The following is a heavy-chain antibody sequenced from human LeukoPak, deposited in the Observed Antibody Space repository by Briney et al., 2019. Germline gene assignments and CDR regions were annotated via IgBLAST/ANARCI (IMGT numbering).Heavy chain of an antibody. CDR1: GDTLTELS. J-gene: IGHJ4*02. D-gene: IGHD3-10*01. V-gene: IGHV1-24*01. CDR3: ETLPRGHLFDS. Sequence: ASVKVSGKLSGDTLTELSMHWVRQSPGKGLEWRGGFVPEDVETIYAHNFHGRVTMTEDTSTDTASMELSSMRSDDTAVYFCETLPRGHLFDSWGQGTLVTVSS. CDR2: FVPEDVET.